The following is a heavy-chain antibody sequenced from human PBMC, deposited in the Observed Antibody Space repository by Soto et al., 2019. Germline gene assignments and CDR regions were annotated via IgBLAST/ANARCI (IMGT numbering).Heavy chain of an antibody. J-gene: IGHJ6*03. V-gene: IGHV4-34*01. CDR1: GGSFSGYY. D-gene: IGHD6-19*01. Sequence: SETLSLTCAVYGGSFSGYYWSWIRQPPGKGLEWIGEINHSGSTNYNPSLKSRVTISVDTSKNQFSLKLSSVTAADTAVYYCARDAMWGSGWHNYYYYMDVWGKGTTVTVSS. CDR3: ARDAMWGSGWHNYYYYMDV. CDR2: INHSGST.